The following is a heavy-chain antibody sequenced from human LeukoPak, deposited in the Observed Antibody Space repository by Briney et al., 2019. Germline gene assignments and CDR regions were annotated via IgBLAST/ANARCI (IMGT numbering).Heavy chain of an antibody. J-gene: IGHJ4*02. CDR1: GFTFSSYW. D-gene: IGHD6-13*01. Sequence: GGSLRLSCAASGFTFSSYWMSWVRQAPGKGLEWVANIKQDGSEKYYVDSVKGRFTISRDNAKNSLYLQMNSLRAEDTAVYYCARDSEGYSSSWVDYWGQGTLVTVSS. V-gene: IGHV3-7*01. CDR3: ARDSEGYSSSWVDY. CDR2: IKQDGSEK.